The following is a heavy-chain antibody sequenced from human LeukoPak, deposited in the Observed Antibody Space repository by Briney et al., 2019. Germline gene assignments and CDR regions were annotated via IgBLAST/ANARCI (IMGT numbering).Heavy chain of an antibody. V-gene: IGHV3-66*02. Sequence: PGGSLRLSCAVSGFTVSSDYMSWVRQAPGKGLEWVSVPYTGGSISYADSMKGRFTISRDNSKNTLYLQMNSLRAEDTAVYYCATVSSSSPHYWGQGTLVTVSS. D-gene: IGHD6-6*01. CDR1: GFTVSSDY. J-gene: IGHJ4*02. CDR2: PYTGGSI. CDR3: ATVSSSSPHY.